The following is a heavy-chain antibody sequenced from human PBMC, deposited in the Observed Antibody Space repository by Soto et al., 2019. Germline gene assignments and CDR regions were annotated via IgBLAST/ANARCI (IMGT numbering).Heavy chain of an antibody. V-gene: IGHV3-21*01. CDR1: GFTFRSFT. Sequence: PGGSLRLSCAASGFTFRSFTMNWVRQAPGKGLEWVSTISSNSAYIYHTDALRGRFTISRDNAKNSLHLQMNSLRAEDTAVYYCTRDASRDSSARGWFDPWGQGTLVTVSS. D-gene: IGHD6-13*01. CDR3: TRDASRDSSARGWFDP. J-gene: IGHJ5*02. CDR2: ISSNSAYI.